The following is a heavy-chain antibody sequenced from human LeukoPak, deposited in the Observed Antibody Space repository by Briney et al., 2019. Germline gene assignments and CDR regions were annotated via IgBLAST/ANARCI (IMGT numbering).Heavy chain of an antibody. V-gene: IGHV4-59*01. D-gene: IGHD3-9*01. CDR1: GGSISSYY. Sequence: SETLSLTCTVSGGSISSYYWSWIRQPPGKGLEWIGYIYYSGSTNYNPSLKSRVTISVDTSKNQFSLKLSSVTAADTAVYYCARGYDILTGYYGYYYGMDVWGQGTTVTVSS. CDR2: IYYSGST. J-gene: IGHJ6*02. CDR3: ARGYDILTGYYGYYYGMDV.